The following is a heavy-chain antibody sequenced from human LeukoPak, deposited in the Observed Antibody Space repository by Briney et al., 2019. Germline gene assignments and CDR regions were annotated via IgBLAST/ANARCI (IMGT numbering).Heavy chain of an antibody. Sequence: SETLSLTCTVSGGSISSSNYYWGWIRQPPGEGLEWIGSIYYSGSTNYNPSLKSRVTISVDTSKNQFSLKLSSVTAADTAVYYCARSIAVAGTEFDYWGQGTLVTVSS. V-gene: IGHV4-39*07. J-gene: IGHJ4*02. CDR3: ARSIAVAGTEFDY. CDR2: IYYSGST. D-gene: IGHD6-19*01. CDR1: GGSISSSNYY.